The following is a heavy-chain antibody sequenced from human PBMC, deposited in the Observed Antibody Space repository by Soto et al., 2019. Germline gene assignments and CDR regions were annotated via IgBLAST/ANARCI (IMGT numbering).Heavy chain of an antibody. CDR2: IYYSGGT. Sequence: SETLSLTCTVSCAALSSGVYFYTWVRQPPGKGLDWLGYIYYSGGTNYNPSLKSRVTISLHKSKSQFSLRLISVTAADTAVYYCTREHSDDSYYVPWGQGTLDNVSS. CDR1: CAALSSGVYF. J-gene: IGHJ5*02. D-gene: IGHD5-18*01. CDR3: TREHSDDSYYVP. V-gene: IGHV4-61*08.